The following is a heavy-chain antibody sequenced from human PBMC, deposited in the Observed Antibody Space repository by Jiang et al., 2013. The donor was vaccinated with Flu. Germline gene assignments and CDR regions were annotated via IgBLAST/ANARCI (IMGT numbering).Heavy chain of an antibody. CDR2: IYSGGST. Sequence: GGLIQPGGSLRLSCAASGFTVSSNYMSWVRQAPGKGLEWVSVIYSGGSTYYADSVKGRFTISRDNSKNTLYLQMNSLRAEDTAVYYCASENITMIADAFDIWGQGTMVTVSS. CDR1: GFTVSSNY. D-gene: IGHD3-22*01. V-gene: IGHV3-53*01. CDR3: ASENITMIADAFDI. J-gene: IGHJ3*02.